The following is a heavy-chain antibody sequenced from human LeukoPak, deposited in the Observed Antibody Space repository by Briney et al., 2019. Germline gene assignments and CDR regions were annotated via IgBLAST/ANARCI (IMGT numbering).Heavy chain of an antibody. CDR1: GGSISSGSYS. Sequence: SETLSLTCAVSGGSISSGSYSWSWVRQPPGKGLEWIGEIYHSGSTNYNPSLKSRVTISVDKSKNQFSLKLSSVTAADTAVYYCARVLSEVAAANYYDSSGYQGFDYWGQGTLVTVSS. D-gene: IGHD3-22*01. CDR2: IYHSGST. V-gene: IGHV4-4*02. J-gene: IGHJ4*02. CDR3: ARVLSEVAAANYYDSSGYQGFDY.